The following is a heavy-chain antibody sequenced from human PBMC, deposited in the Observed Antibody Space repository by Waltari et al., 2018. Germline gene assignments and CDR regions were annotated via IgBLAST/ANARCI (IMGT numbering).Heavy chain of an antibody. CDR1: GGSISSYY. CDR2: IYYSGST. Sequence: QVQLQESGPGLVKPSETLSLTCTVSGGSISSYYWSWIRQPPGKGLEWIGYIYYSGSTNYHPSLKSRVTISVDTSKNQFSLKLSSVTAADTAVYYCARGRGYSYLLPGYYYMDVWGKGTTVTISS. CDR3: ARGRGYSYLLPGYYYMDV. J-gene: IGHJ6*03. V-gene: IGHV4-59*01. D-gene: IGHD5-18*01.